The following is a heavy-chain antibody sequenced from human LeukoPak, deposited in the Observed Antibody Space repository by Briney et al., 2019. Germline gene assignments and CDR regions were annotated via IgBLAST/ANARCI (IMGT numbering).Heavy chain of an antibody. V-gene: IGHV3-7*02. D-gene: IGHD2-2*01. Sequence: GGSLRLSCAASGFTFSSYAMSWVRQAPGKGLEWVANIKQDGSEKYYVDSVKGRFTISRDNAKNSLYLQMNSLRAEDTAVYYCARRYCSSTSCYPYYYYYGMDVWGQGTTVTVSS. CDR2: IKQDGSEK. J-gene: IGHJ6*02. CDR1: GFTFSSYA. CDR3: ARRYCSSTSCYPYYYYYGMDV.